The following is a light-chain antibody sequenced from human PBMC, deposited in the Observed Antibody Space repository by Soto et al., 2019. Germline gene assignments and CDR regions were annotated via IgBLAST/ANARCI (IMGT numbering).Light chain of an antibody. V-gene: IGLV2-8*01. CDR3: SSYTSGDTLV. J-gene: IGLJ3*02. Sequence: QSALTQPPSASGSPGQSVTISCTGAGTDVGQYNYVSWYQQHPGKAPKLLIHHVSRRPSGVPARFSGSKSGNTASLTVSGLQTEDEADYFCSSYTSGDTLVFGGGTKLTVL. CDR1: GTDVGQYNY. CDR2: HVS.